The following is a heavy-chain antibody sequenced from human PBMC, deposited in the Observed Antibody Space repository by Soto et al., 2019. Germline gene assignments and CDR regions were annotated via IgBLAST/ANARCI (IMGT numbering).Heavy chain of an antibody. CDR2: MYHGQSDT. CDR1: GYDFNTNW. Sequence: PGETLKSSCRGSGYDFNTNWFGWVRQLPGRGLEWVVIMYHGQSDTSYNQSLQGHLTLSVEVTVSTAFLQWRSLETSDTGIYFCARLPRDCNKTSCYYADXWGQGTPVPVSX. J-gene: IGHJ4*02. V-gene: IGHV5-51*01. CDR3: ARLPRDCNKTSCYYADX. D-gene: IGHD3-3*01.